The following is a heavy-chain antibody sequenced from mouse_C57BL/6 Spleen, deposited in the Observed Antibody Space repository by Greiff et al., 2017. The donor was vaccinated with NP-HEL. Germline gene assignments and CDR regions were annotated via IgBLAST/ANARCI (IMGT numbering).Heavy chain of an antibody. D-gene: IGHD2-5*01. V-gene: IGHV1-62-2*01. CDR3: ARHEGDYSNYVDYYAMDY. CDR2: FYPGSGSI. J-gene: IGHJ4*01. CDR1: GYTFTEYT. Sequence: QVQLQQSGAELVKPGASVKLSCKASGYTFTEYTIHWVKQRSGQGLEWIGWFYPGSGSIKYNEKFKDKATLTADKSSSTVYMELSRLTSEDSAVYFCARHEGDYSNYVDYYAMDYWGQGTSVTVSS.